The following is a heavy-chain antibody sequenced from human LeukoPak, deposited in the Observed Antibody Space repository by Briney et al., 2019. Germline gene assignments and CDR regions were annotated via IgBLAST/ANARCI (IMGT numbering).Heavy chain of an antibody. CDR1: GDSISSDTYY. J-gene: IGHJ4*02. V-gene: IGHV4-61*05. D-gene: IGHD5-18*01. Sequence: SETLSLTCTVSGDSISSDTYYWGWIRQPPGKGLEWIGEISHSGTTNFNPSLKSRVTISVDKSKNQFSLKLTSGTAADTAVYYCARGYSSGTDWGQGTLVTVSS. CDR3: ARGYSSGTD. CDR2: ISHSGTT.